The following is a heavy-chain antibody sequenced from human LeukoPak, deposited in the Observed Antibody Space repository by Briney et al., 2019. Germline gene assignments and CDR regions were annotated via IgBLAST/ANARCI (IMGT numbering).Heavy chain of an antibody. V-gene: IGHV1-69*13. CDR2: IIPIFGTA. CDR1: GGTFSSYA. CDR3: ARAPAAKNYYYGMDV. D-gene: IGHD2-2*01. J-gene: IGHJ6*02. Sequence: SVKVSCKASGGTFSSYAISWVRQAPGQGLEWMGGIIPIFGTANYAQKFQGRVTITADESTGTAYMELSSLRSEDTAVYYCARAPAAKNYYYGMDVWGQGTTVTVSS.